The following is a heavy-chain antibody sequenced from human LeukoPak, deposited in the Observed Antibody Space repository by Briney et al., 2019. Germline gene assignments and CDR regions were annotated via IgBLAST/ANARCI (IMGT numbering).Heavy chain of an antibody. CDR2: IYHSGST. Sequence: SETLSLTCTVSGYSISSGYYWGWIRQPPGKGLEWIGSIYHSGSTYYNPSLKSRVTISVDTSKNQFSLKLSSVTAADTAVYYCARDCPLWSGYYVRDWFDPWGQGTLVTVSS. J-gene: IGHJ5*02. CDR3: ARDCPLWSGYYVRDWFDP. D-gene: IGHD3-3*01. V-gene: IGHV4-38-2*02. CDR1: GYSISSGYY.